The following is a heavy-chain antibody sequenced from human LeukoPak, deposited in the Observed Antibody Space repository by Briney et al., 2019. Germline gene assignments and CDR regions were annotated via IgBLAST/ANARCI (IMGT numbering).Heavy chain of an antibody. CDR2: ISGSGGST. J-gene: IGHJ5*02. CDR3: AKDRYSSSYNWFDP. D-gene: IGHD6-6*01. CDR1: GFTFSSYA. V-gene: IGHV3-23*01. Sequence: GGPLRLSCAASGFTFSSYAMSWVRQAPGKGREWVSAISGSGGSTYYADSVKGRFTISRDNSKNTLYLQMNSLRAEDTAVYYCAKDRYSSSYNWFDPWGQGTLVTVSS.